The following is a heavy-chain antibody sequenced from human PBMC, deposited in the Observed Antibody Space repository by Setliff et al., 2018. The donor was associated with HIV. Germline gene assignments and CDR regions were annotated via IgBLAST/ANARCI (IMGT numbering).Heavy chain of an antibody. CDR1: SGPFSSRHY. CDR3: ARHQSGYNFSPFDN. J-gene: IGHJ4*02. V-gene: IGHV4-39*01. Sequence: SETLSLTCTVSSGPFSSRHYWGWIRQSPGKGLEWIGSGSYSGTTYYNPSLRSRVTLSVDTSKNQFSLIFSAVTAADTATYYCARHQSGYNFSPFDNWGLGSLVTVSS. D-gene: IGHD5-12*01. CDR2: GSYSGTT.